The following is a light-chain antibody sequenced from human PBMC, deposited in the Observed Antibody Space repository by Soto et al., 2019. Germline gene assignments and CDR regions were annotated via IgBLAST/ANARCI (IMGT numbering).Light chain of an antibody. Sequence: EIVLTQSPGTLSLSPGERATLSCRASQSVTSNLAWYQQKPGQAPRLLIYGAPTRATGIPARFSGSGSGTEFTLTISSLQSEDFAVYYCQQYNNWPPWTFGQGTKVDIK. V-gene: IGKV3-15*01. J-gene: IGKJ1*01. CDR2: GAP. CDR3: QQYNNWPPWT. CDR1: QSVTSN.